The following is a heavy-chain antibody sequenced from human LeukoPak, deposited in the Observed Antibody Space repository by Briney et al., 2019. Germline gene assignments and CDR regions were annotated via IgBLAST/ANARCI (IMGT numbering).Heavy chain of an antibody. Sequence: ASVKVSCKGSGYSFTGSYIHWVRQAPGQGLEWMGWINPNSGGTNYAQKFQGRVTMTRDTSISTAYMELSRLRSDDTAVYYCASYSGSYSSDFDYWGQGTLVTVSS. CDR3: ASYSGSYSSDFDY. J-gene: IGHJ4*02. V-gene: IGHV1-2*02. CDR1: GYSFTGSY. D-gene: IGHD1-26*01. CDR2: INPNSGGT.